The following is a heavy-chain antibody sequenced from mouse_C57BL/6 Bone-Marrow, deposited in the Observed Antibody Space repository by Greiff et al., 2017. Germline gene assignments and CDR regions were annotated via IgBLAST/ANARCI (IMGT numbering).Heavy chain of an antibody. Sequence: QVQLQQSGAELVKPGASVKISCKASGYTFTDYYINWVKQRPGQGLEWIGKIDPGSGSTYYNEKFKGKATLTADKSSSTAYMQLSSLTSEDSSVYIRERRDWGGAMDYWGQGTSVTVSS. J-gene: IGHJ4*01. D-gene: IGHD4-1*01. CDR3: ERRDWGGAMDY. CDR1: GYTFTDYY. CDR2: IDPGSGST. V-gene: IGHV1-77*01.